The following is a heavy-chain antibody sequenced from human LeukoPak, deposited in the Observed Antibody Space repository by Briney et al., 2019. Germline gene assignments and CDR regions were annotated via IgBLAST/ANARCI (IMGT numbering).Heavy chain of an antibody. CDR1: GFTFSSYA. D-gene: IGHD4/OR15-4a*01. CDR2: ISYDGSNK. Sequence: GGSLRLSCAASGFTFSSYAMHWVRQAPGKGLEWVAVISYDGSNKYYADSVKGRFTISRDNSKNTLYLQMNSLRAEDTAVYYCARDPDYRAFDIWGQGTMVTVSS. J-gene: IGHJ3*02. V-gene: IGHV3-30-3*01. CDR3: ARDPDYRAFDI.